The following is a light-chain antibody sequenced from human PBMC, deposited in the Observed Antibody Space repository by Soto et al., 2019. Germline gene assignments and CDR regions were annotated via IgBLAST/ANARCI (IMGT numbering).Light chain of an antibody. CDR2: VGTGGIVG. CDR1: SGYSNYK. J-gene: IGLJ2*01. V-gene: IGLV9-49*01. Sequence: QSVLTQPPSASASLGASVTLTCTLSSGYSNYKVDWYQQRPGKGPRFVMRVGTGGIVGSKGDGIPDRFSVLGSGLNRYLTIKNIQEEDESDYHCGADHGSGNYFVLVFGGGTKVTVL. CDR3: GADHGSGNYFVLV.